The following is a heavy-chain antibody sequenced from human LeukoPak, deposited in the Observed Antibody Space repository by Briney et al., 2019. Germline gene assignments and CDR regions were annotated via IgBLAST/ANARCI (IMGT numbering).Heavy chain of an antibody. D-gene: IGHD6-13*01. CDR1: GYTFTGYY. J-gene: IGHJ4*02. CDR3: AREASIAAAGIDY. CDR2: INPNSGGT. V-gene: IGHV1-2*02. Sequence: ASVKVSCKASGYTFTGYYMHWVRQAPGQGLERMGWINPNSGGTNYAQKFQGRVTMTRDTSISTAYMELSRLRSDDTAVYYCAREASIAAAGIDYWGQGTLVTVSS.